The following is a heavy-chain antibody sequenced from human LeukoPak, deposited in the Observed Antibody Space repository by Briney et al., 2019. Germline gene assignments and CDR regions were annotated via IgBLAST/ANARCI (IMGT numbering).Heavy chain of an antibody. D-gene: IGHD3-3*01. CDR3: ASKRLRFLEWSH. V-gene: IGHV4-39*01. Sequence: PSETLSLTCTVSGGSISSSSYYWGWIRQPPGKGLEWIGSIYYSGSTYYNPSLKSRVTISVDTSKNRFSLKLSSVTAADTAVYYCASKRLRFLEWSHWGQGTLVTVSS. J-gene: IGHJ4*02. CDR2: IYYSGST. CDR1: GGSISSSSYY.